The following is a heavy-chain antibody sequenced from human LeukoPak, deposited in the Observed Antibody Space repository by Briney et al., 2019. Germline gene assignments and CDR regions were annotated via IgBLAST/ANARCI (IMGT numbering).Heavy chain of an antibody. D-gene: IGHD3-10*01. V-gene: IGHV1-2*02. CDR1: GYTFTGYY. Sequence: RTSVKVSCKASGYTFTGYYMHWVRQAPGQGLEWMGWINPNSGGTNYAQKFQGRVTVTRDTSISTAYMELSRLRSDDTAVYYCAREPLLWFGELYATEPDYWGQGTLVTVSS. CDR3: AREPLLWFGELYATEPDY. CDR2: INPNSGGT. J-gene: IGHJ4*02.